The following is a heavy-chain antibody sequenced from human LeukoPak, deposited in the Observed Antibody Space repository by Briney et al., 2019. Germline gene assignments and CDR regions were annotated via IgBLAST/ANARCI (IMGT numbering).Heavy chain of an antibody. CDR1: GFTFSSYG. Sequence: GGSLRLSCAASGFTFSSYGMHWVRQAPGKGLEWVAVISYDGSNKYYADSVKGRFTISRDNSKNTLYLQMNSLRAEDTAVYYCAKDPSVGGYSRSHYYYYYGMDVWGQGTTVTVSS. D-gene: IGHD3-22*01. V-gene: IGHV3-30*18. J-gene: IGHJ6*02. CDR2: ISYDGSNK. CDR3: AKDPSVGGYSRSHYYYYYGMDV.